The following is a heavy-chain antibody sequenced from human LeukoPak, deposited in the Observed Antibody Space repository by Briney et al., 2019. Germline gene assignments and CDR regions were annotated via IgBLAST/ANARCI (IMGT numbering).Heavy chain of an antibody. CDR2: IYYSGST. CDR1: GGSISSSSYY. Sequence: SETLSLTCTVSGGSISSSSYYWGWIRQPPGKGLEWIVSIYYSGSTYYNPSLKSRVTISVDTSKNQFSLKLSSVTAADTAVYYCGEGIYDFWSGYYRNWGQGTLVTVSS. J-gene: IGHJ4*02. D-gene: IGHD3-3*01. V-gene: IGHV4-39*01. CDR3: GEGIYDFWSGYYRN.